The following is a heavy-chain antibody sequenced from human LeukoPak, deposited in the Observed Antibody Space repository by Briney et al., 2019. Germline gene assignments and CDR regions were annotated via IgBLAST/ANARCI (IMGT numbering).Heavy chain of an antibody. V-gene: IGHV1-2*02. CDR1: GYTFTGYY. CDR3: ARGGSGSVYLADY. D-gene: IGHD3-10*01. CDR2: INPNSGGT. Sequence: ASVKVSCKASGYTFTGYYMHWVRQAPGQGLEWMGWINPNSGGTNYARKFQGRVTMTRDTSISTAYMELSRLRSDDTAVYYCARGGSGSVYLADYWGQGTLVTVSS. J-gene: IGHJ4*02.